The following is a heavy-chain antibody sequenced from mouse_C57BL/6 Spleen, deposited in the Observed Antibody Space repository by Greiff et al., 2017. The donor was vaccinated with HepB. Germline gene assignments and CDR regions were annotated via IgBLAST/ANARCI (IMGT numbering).Heavy chain of an antibody. V-gene: IGHV1-74*01. Sequence: VQLQQPGAELVKPGASVKVSCKASGYTFTSYWMHWVKQRPGQGLEWIGRIHPSDSDTNYNQKFKGKATLTVDKSSSTAYMQLSSLTSEDSAVYYCAIYDYDAGQFAYWGQGTLVTVSA. CDR2: IHPSDSDT. CDR1: GYTFTSYW. CDR3: AIYDYDAGQFAY. J-gene: IGHJ3*01. D-gene: IGHD2-4*01.